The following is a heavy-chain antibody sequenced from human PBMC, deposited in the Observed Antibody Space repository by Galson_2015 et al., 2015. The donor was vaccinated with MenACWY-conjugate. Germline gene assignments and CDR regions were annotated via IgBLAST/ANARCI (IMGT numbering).Heavy chain of an antibody. Sequence: SVKVSCKASGGTFTTFGISWVRQAPGQGLECVGRVIPILGEVTYAQEFQGRVTITADKSTWTAYMELSSLRSDDTAVYYCAGGVAGGYNYYGLGDWGQGTTVIVS. D-gene: IGHD3-16*01. J-gene: IGHJ6*02. CDR3: AGGVAGGYNYYGLGD. CDR2: VIPILGEV. V-gene: IGHV1-69*04. CDR1: GGTFTTFG.